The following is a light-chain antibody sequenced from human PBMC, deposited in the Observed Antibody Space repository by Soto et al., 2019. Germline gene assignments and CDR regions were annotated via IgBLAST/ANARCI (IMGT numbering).Light chain of an antibody. V-gene: IGKV4-1*01. J-gene: IGKJ1*01. CDR2: WAS. CDR1: QSVLYRSNKRSY. Sequence: EIVMTQSPDSLAASLGERATINCKSSQSVLYRSNKRSYIAWYQHKPGQPPKLLIYWASSRESGVPARFNASGSGTDFTLTISSLPAEDVAVYYCQQYWSTPWTFGQGTKVEI. CDR3: QQYWSTPWT.